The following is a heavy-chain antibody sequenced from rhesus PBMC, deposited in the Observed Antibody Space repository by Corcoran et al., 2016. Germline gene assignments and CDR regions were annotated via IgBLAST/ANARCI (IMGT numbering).Heavy chain of an antibody. V-gene: IGHV4-147*01. Sequence: QVPMQESGPGLVKPSATLSLNCAVSGDSLSSNYWDWIPQSPGKGLEWIGNIYGGSGSTSDNASLKSPATISTDTSKKQFSLRLTSVTVADISVYYCATSISDCGITSCSLYYFDDWGQGVLVTVSS. J-gene: IGHJ4*01. D-gene: IGHD2-15*01. CDR1: GDSLSSNY. CDR3: ATSISDCGITSCSLYYFDD. CDR2: IYGGSGST.